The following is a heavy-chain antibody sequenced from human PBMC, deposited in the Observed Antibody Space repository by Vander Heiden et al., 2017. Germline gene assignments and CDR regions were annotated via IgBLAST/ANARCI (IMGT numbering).Heavy chain of an antibody. CDR1: GGSISSYY. J-gene: IGHJ6*02. V-gene: IGHV4-59*08. Sequence: QVQLQESGPGLVKPSETLSLTCTVSGGSISSYYGSWIRQPPGKGLEWIGYIYYSGSTNYNPSLKSRVTISVDTSKNQFSLKLSSVTAADTAVYYCARQVLGYCSSTSCSYYYYYGMDVWGQGTTVTVSS. D-gene: IGHD2-2*01. CDR3: ARQVLGYCSSTSCSYYYYYGMDV. CDR2: IYYSGST.